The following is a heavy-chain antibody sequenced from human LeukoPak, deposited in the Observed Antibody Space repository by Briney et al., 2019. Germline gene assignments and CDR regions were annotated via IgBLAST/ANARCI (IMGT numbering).Heavy chain of an antibody. CDR1: GFTFSSYA. J-gene: IGHJ4*02. V-gene: IGHV3-33*08. CDR2: IWYDGSNK. CDR3: ARGGGSYPFFDY. D-gene: IGHD1-26*01. Sequence: GGSLRLSCAASGFTFSSYAMHWVRQAPGKGLEWVAVIWYDGSNKYYADSVKGRFTISRDNSKNTLYLQMNSLRAEDTAVYYCARGGGSYPFFDYWGQGTLVTVSS.